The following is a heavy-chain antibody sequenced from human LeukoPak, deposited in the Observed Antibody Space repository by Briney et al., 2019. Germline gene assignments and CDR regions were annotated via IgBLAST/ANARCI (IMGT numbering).Heavy chain of an antibody. V-gene: IGHV4-61*09. CDR2: IYRSGST. D-gene: IGHD5-18*01. J-gene: IGHJ5*02. CDR1: GGSISSGSYY. Sequence: SQTLSLTCTVSGGSISSGSYYWSWIRQPAGKRLEWIGHIYRSGSTNYNPSLKSRVTISVDTSKNQFSLKLSSVTAADTAVYYCARDLGGYSYGRNWFDPWGQGTLVTVSS. CDR3: ARDLGGYSYGRNWFDP.